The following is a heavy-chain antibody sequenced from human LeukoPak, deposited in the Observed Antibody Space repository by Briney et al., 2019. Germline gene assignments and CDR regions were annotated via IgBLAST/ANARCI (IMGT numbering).Heavy chain of an antibody. D-gene: IGHD3-10*01. J-gene: IGHJ4*02. Sequence: SETLSLTCTVSGAPITSDYWTWIRQPPGKGLEWIGCMYYGGSTNYNPSLKSRVTLSIDTSKNQFSLRLTSVTAADTAVYYCARDPFMVRGLLTAPGGGDYWGQGTLVTVSS. CDR2: MYYGGST. CDR1: GAPITSDY. V-gene: IGHV4-59*01. CDR3: ARDPFMVRGLLTAPGGGDY.